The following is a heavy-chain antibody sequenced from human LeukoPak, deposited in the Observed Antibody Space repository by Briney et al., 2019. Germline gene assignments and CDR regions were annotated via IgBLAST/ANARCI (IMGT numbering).Heavy chain of an antibody. J-gene: IGHJ5*02. D-gene: IGHD2-8*02. V-gene: IGHV4-30-4*07. CDR2: IYYSVNT. CDR3: ARGGGVAPHNWFDP. Sequence: KSSQTLSLTCAVSGGSISSGGYSWSWIRQPPGKGLEWIGYIYYSVNTYYSPSLKSRVTISVDTSKNQFSLKLSSVTAADTAVYYFARGGGVAPHNWFDPWGQGTLVTVSS. CDR1: GGSISSGGYS.